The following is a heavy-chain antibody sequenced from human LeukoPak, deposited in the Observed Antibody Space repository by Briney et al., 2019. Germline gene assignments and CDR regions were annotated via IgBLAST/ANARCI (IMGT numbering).Heavy chain of an antibody. CDR3: ARESSSLYS. Sequence: SETLSLTCAVYGGSFSGYYWSWIRQPPGKGLEWIGYIYHSGSTYYNPSLKSRVTISVDRSKNQFSLKLSSVTAADTAVYYCARESSSLYSWGQGTLVTVSS. CDR2: IYHSGST. J-gene: IGHJ4*02. V-gene: IGHV4-34*01. CDR1: GGSFSGYY. D-gene: IGHD2-8*01.